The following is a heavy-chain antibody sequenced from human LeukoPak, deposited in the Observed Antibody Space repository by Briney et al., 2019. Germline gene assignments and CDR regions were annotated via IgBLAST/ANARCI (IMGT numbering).Heavy chain of an antibody. V-gene: IGHV3-30-3*01. CDR1: GFTFSSYA. J-gene: IGHJ4*02. D-gene: IGHD6-19*01. CDR2: ISYDGSNK. CDR3: AREWLVHYYDY. Sequence: GGSLRLSCATSGFTFSSYAMHWVRQAPGKGLEWVAVISYDGSNKYYADSVKGRFTISRDNSKNTLYLQMNSLRAEDTAVYYCAREWLVHYYDYWGQGTLVTVSS.